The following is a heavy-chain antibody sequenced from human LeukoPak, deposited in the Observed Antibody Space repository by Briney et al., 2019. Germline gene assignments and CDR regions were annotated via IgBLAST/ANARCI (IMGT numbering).Heavy chain of an antibody. CDR3: TRHPGDYYDSSGYYYFYYGMDV. Sequence: GGSLRLSCAASGFTFSGSAMHWVRQASGKGLEWVGRIRSKANSYATAYAASVKGRFTISRDDSKNTAYLQMNSLKTEDTAVYYCTRHPGDYYDSSGYYYFYYGMDVWGQGTTVTVSS. D-gene: IGHD3-22*01. CDR1: GFTFSGSA. V-gene: IGHV3-73*01. J-gene: IGHJ6*02. CDR2: IRSKANSYAT.